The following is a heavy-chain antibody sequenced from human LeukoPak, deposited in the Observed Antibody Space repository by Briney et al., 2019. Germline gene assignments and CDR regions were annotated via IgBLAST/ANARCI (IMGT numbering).Heavy chain of an antibody. J-gene: IGHJ3*02. CDR2: INHSGST. D-gene: IGHD1-26*01. Sequence: SETLSLTCAVYGGSFSGYYWSWTRQPPGQGLEWIGEINHSGSTNYNPSLKTRVTISGDTSKHHFSLELRSVTAADTAVYYCAISGNYFSRDAFDIWGQGTMVTVSS. CDR3: AISGNYFSRDAFDI. CDR1: GGSFSGYY. V-gene: IGHV4-34*01.